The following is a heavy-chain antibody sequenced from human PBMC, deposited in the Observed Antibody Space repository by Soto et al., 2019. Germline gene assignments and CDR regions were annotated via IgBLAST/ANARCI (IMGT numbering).Heavy chain of an antibody. CDR1: GGSISSYY. D-gene: IGHD2-2*01. CDR2: IYYSGST. CDR3: ARGRRNIVLVPAAMPDYYYCGMDV. Sequence: QVQLQESGPGLVKPSETLSLTCTVSGGSISSYYWSWIRQPPGKGLEWIGYIYYSGSTNYNPSLKSRVTISVDTSKNHFSLKLSSVTAADTAVYYCARGRRNIVLVPAAMPDYYYCGMDVWGQGTTVTVSS. V-gene: IGHV4-59*01. J-gene: IGHJ6*02.